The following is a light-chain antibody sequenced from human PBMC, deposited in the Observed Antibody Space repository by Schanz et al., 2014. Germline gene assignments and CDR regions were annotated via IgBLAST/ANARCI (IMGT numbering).Light chain of an antibody. CDR2: DVS. V-gene: IGLV2-14*01. J-gene: IGLJ3*02. CDR1: SSDVGVYNY. Sequence: QSVLTQPASVSGSPGQSITISCTGTSSDVGVYNYVSWYQQHPGKAPKLMIYDVSNRPSGISDRFSGSKSGNTASLTISGLQAEDEADYYCSSYAGSINWVFGGGTKLTVL. CDR3: SSYAGSINWV.